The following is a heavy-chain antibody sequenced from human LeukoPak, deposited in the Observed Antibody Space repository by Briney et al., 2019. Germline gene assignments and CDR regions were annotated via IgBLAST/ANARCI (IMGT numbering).Heavy chain of an antibody. CDR1: GYTFTGYY. CDR2: INPNSGVT. CDR3: ARLKYYYDSSGPFDY. D-gene: IGHD3-22*01. V-gene: IGHV1-2*02. Sequence: ASVKVSCKASGYTFTGYYIHWVRQAPGQGLEWIGWINPNSGVTHYPQKFQGRVTMTRDTSIRTAYMGVSSLRSDDTAVYYCARLKYYYDSSGPFDYWGQGTLVTVSS. J-gene: IGHJ4*02.